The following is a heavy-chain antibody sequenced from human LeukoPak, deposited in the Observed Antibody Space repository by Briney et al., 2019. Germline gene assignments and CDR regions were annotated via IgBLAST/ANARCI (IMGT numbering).Heavy chain of an antibody. J-gene: IGHJ4*02. V-gene: IGHV3-74*01. CDR2: INNDGSTT. D-gene: IGHD6-19*01. Sequence: PGGSLRLSCTASGFTFSSYWMHWVRQAPRKGLVWVSRINNDGSTTNYVDSVKGRFTISRDNAKNTLYLQMNSLRAEDTAKYYCARDPSAVAGYFDYWGQGSLVTVSS. CDR3: ARDPSAVAGYFDY. CDR1: GFTFSSYW.